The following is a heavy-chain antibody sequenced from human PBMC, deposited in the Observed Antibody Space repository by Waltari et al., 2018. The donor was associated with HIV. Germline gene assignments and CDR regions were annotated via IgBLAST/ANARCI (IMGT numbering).Heavy chain of an antibody. CDR1: GGSFSAYY. D-gene: IGHD2-8*01. V-gene: IGHV4-34*02. J-gene: IGHJ6*02. CDR2: INHSGST. CDR3: ATIPSGVHYNYYGMDV. Sequence: QVQLQQWGAGLLKPSETLSLTCAVYGGSFSAYYWSWIRQPPGKGLEWIGEINHSGSTNYSPSLKSRVIISVDTSKKQFSLNVSSVTAADTAVYYCATIPSGVHYNYYGMDVWGQGTTVTVSS.